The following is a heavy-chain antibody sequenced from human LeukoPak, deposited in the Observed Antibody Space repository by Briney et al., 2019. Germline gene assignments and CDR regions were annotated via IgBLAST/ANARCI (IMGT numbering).Heavy chain of an antibody. D-gene: IGHD6-13*01. J-gene: IGHJ4*02. Sequence: SETLSLTCTVSGGSISSSSYYWGWLRQPPGKGLEWIGSIYYSGSTYYNPSLKSRVTISVDTSKNQLSLKLSSVTAADTAVYYCARLVAQQGLDYWGQGTLVTVSS. CDR2: IYYSGST. CDR3: ARLVAQQGLDY. CDR1: GGSISSSSYY. V-gene: IGHV4-39*01.